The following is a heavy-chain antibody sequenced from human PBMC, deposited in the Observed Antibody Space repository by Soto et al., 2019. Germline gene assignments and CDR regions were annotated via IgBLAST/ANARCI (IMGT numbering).Heavy chain of an antibody. CDR2: IYHSGIT. Sequence: SDTLSLTCAVSGGSISSGNWWSWVRQSPGKELEWIGEIYHSGITNYNPSLKSRVTISVDNSENQLSLSLNSVAAADTAVYYCARNVRYYIDSRGQGTLISVYS. CDR3: ARNVRYYIDS. J-gene: IGHJ4*02. V-gene: IGHV4-4*02. CDR1: GGSISSGNW.